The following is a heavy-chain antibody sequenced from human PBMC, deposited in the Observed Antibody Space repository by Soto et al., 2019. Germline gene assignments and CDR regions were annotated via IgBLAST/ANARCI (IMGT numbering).Heavy chain of an antibody. J-gene: IGHJ2*01. Sequence: QVQLQESGPGLVKPSETLSLSCAVSGGSISGYYWSWIRQPPGKGLEWIGYVYSSGTTNYSPSLKSRVTISVDTAKNPFSLEVNSVTAADSAVYYCARPYRVSVATTCFDLWGRGTLVTVSS. V-gene: IGHV4-59*08. CDR2: VYSSGTT. D-gene: IGHD3-16*01. CDR3: ARPYRVSVATTCFDL. CDR1: GGSISGYY.